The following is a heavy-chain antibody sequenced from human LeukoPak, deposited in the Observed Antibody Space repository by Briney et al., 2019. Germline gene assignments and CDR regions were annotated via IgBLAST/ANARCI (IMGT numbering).Heavy chain of an antibody. CDR2: IYTSGST. V-gene: IGHV4-4*07. J-gene: IGHJ4*02. D-gene: IGHD2-15*01. CDR1: GGSISSYS. CDR3: ARAVHCSGGSCYFDY. Sequence: PSETLSLTCTVSGGSISSYSWSWIRQPAGKGLEWIGRIYTSGSTKYNPSLTSRVTMSVDTSKNQFSLKLRSVTTADTAVYYCARAVHCSGGSCYFDYWGQGTLVTVSS.